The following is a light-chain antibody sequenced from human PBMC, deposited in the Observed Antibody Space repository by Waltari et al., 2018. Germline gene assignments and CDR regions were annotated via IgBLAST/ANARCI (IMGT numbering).Light chain of an antibody. CDR3: MEGAQWYT. Sequence: DVVLTQSPLSLSVTPGQSASVSCRSSQSLAFSAGKTYLNWFHQRPGQSPRRLIYKVSNRESGVPDRINGSGSGTDFALKISRVEAEDVGVYYCMEGAQWYTFGQGTKLEIK. J-gene: IGKJ2*01. CDR2: KVS. V-gene: IGKV2-30*01. CDR1: QSLAFSAGKTY.